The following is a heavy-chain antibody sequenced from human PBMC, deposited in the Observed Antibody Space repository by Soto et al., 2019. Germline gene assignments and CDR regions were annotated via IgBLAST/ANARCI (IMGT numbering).Heavy chain of an antibody. J-gene: IGHJ4*02. CDR3: ARDIAGAFDY. Sequence: SETLSLTCTVSGGSISSYYWSWIRQPPGKGLEWIGYIYYSVSTNYNPSLKSRVTISVDTSKNQFSLKLSSVTAADTAVYYCARDIAGAFDYWGQGTLVTVSS. V-gene: IGHV4-59*01. D-gene: IGHD7-27*01. CDR1: GGSISSYY. CDR2: IYYSVST.